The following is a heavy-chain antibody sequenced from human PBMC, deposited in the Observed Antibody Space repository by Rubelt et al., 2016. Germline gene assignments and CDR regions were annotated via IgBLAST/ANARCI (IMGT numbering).Heavy chain of an antibody. CDR2: INEDGSEK. CDR3: ARGIAVAGNPEGHWFDP. D-gene: IGHD6-19*01. V-gene: IGHV3-7*02. J-gene: IGHJ5*02. Sequence: GSGGALVQPGGSLRLSCVASGDTFSKYWMAWVRQAPGKGPEWVANINEDGSEKYYVDSVKGRFTISRDNAQNSLYLQMFSLRAEDTAVYYCARGIAVAGNPEGHWFDPWGQGTLVTVSS. CDR1: GDTFSKYW.